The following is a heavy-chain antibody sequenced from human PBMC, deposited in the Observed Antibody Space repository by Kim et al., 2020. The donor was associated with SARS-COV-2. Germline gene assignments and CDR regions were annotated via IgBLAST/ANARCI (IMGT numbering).Heavy chain of an antibody. J-gene: IGHJ5*02. CDR2: INHSGST. V-gene: IGHV4-34*01. D-gene: IGHD2-8*01. Sequence: SETLSLTCAVYGGSFSGSYWSWIRQPPGKGLEWIGEINHSGSTNYNPSLKSRVTISVDTSKNQFSLKLSSVTAADTAVYYCARGPGAVLMVYANNWFDPWGQGTLVTVSS. CDR1: GGSFSGSY. CDR3: ARGPGAVLMVYANNWFDP.